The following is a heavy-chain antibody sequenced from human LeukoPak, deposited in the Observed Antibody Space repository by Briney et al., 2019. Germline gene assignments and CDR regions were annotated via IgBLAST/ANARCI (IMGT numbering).Heavy chain of an antibody. CDR3: ARTIAQYSNSWLYFYYGLDV. CDR2: ISGGSEDT. J-gene: IGHJ6*01. D-gene: IGHD6-13*01. CDR1: GFTFGSYA. Sequence: GGSLRLSCTASGFTFGSYAMSWVRQAPGKGLEWVSSISGGSEDTYYADSVKGRFTISRDNSKSTLYLQMNSLRAEDMAVYYCARTIAQYSNSWLYFYYGLDVWGRGTTVTVSS. V-gene: IGHV3-23*01.